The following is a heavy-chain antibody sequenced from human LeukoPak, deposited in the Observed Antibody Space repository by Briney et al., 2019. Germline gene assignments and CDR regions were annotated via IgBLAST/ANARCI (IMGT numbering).Heavy chain of an antibody. CDR2: IYYSGST. J-gene: IGHJ5*02. CDR1: GGSISSYY. D-gene: IGHD3-22*01. V-gene: IGHV4-59*08. Sequence: SDTLSLTCTVSGGSISSYYWSWIRQPPGKGLEWMGYIYYSGSTNYNPSLKSRVTISVDTSKNQFSLKLSSVTAADTAVYYCARQRYYYDSSGYHNWFDPWGQGTLVTVSS. CDR3: ARQRYYYDSSGYHNWFDP.